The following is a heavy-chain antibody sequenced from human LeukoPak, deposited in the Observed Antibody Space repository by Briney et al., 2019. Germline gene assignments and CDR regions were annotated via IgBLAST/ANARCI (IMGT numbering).Heavy chain of an antibody. D-gene: IGHD4-17*01. V-gene: IGHV3-30*02. CDR3: ARADYGDYDGPMDV. Sequence: GGSLRLSCAASGFTFRSYGMHWVRQAPGKGLELVAYIQYDGSNEQYAHSVKGRFRISRDSSKNILYLQMDSLSAEDTAVYYCARADYGDYDGPMDVWGKGTTVTVSS. CDR1: GFTFRSYG. J-gene: IGHJ6*03. CDR2: IQYDGSNE.